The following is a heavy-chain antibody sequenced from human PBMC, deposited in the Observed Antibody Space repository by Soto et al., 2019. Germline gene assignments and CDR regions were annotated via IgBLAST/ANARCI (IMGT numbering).Heavy chain of an antibody. D-gene: IGHD3-22*01. CDR3: ARHDDTSGYFTDFDY. V-gene: IGHV3-23*01. J-gene: IGHJ4*02. CDR2: IGGGGFDT. Sequence: GGALRLSCAPSGFTYNTYPLSRFRQTPGKGLEWVSAIGGGGFDTYYADSVKGRFIIASDNSKNTLYLQTNRLRAADTAVYYCARHDDTSGYFTDFDYWGQGTLVTSPQ. CDR1: GFTYNTYP.